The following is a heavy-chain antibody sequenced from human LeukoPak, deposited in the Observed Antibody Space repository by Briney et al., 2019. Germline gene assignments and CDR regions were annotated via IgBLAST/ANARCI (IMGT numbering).Heavy chain of an antibody. J-gene: IGHJ6*02. D-gene: IGHD6-19*01. CDR1: GFTFSSYS. V-gene: IGHV3-21*01. Sequence: GGSLRLSCAASGFTFSSYSMNWVRQAPGKGLEWVSSISSSSSYIYYADSVKGRFTISRDNAKNSLYLQMNSLRAEDTAVCYCAREGQQWLGTSYYYYYGMDVWGQGTTVTVSS. CDR2: ISSSSSYI. CDR3: AREGQQWLGTSYYYYYGMDV.